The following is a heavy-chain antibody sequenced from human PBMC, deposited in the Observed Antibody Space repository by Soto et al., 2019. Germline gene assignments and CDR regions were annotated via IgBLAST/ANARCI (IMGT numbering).Heavy chain of an antibody. CDR2: ISASGDRS. V-gene: IGHV3-23*01. D-gene: IGHD6-13*01. CDR3: ARDRGRTAAGAYHYYQYGMDV. J-gene: IGHJ6*02. CDR1: RFPFTTYG. Sequence: GGSLRLSCAPSRFPFTTYGMSWVRQAPGKGLEWVSFISASGDRSYYADSVKGRFTISRDNSKNTLYLQMNSLGAEATAVYYCARDRGRTAAGAYHYYQYGMDVWGQGTTVTVSS.